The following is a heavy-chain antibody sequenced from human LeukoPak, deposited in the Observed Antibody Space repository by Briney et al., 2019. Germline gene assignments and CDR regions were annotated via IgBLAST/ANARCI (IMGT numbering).Heavy chain of an antibody. Sequence: SETLSLTCAVSGGSISSGGYSWSWIRQPPGKGLEWIGFIYHSGSTYYNPSLKSRVTISVDRSKNQFSLKLSSVTAADTAVYYCARGRTTVVTPYYFDYWGQGTLVTVSS. V-gene: IGHV4-30-2*01. CDR1: GGSISSGGYS. D-gene: IGHD4-23*01. CDR2: IYHSGST. CDR3: ARGRTTVVTPYYFDY. J-gene: IGHJ4*02.